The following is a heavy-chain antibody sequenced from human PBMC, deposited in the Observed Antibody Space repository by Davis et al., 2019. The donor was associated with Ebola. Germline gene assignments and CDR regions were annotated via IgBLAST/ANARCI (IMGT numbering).Heavy chain of an antibody. V-gene: IGHV4-59*12. CDR1: GGSISSYY. Sequence: MPSETLSLTCTVSGGSISSYYWSWIRQPPGKGLEWIGYIYYSGSTNYNPSLKSRVTISVDTSKNQFSLKLSSVTAADTAVYYCARGDFWSGYGRWGQGTLVTVSS. CDR2: IYYSGST. CDR3: ARGDFWSGYGR. D-gene: IGHD3-3*01. J-gene: IGHJ4*02.